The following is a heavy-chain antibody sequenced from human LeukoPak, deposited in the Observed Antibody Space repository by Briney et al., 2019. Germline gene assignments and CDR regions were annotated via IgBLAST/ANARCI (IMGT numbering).Heavy chain of an antibody. CDR2: INHSGST. CDR1: GGSFSGYY. CDR3: ARVHYYDSSGFAFHYFDY. J-gene: IGHJ4*02. D-gene: IGHD3-22*01. Sequence: SETLSLTCAVYGGSFSGYYWSWIRQPPGKGLEWIGEINHSGSTNYNPSLKSRVTISVDTSKNQFSLKLSSVTAADTAVYYCARVHYYDSSGFAFHYFDYWGQGTLVTVSS. V-gene: IGHV4-34*01.